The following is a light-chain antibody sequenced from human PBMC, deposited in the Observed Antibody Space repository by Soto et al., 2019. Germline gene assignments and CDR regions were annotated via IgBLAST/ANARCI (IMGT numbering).Light chain of an antibody. CDR3: QYYDKLAKAIT. CDR2: GAS. V-gene: IGKV3-20*01. Sequence: EIVLTQSPGTLSLSPGERATLSCRASQSVSSSYLAWYQQKPGQAPRLLIXGASTRATGIPDRFSGSGSGTDFTLTISRLEPEDFAVYYCQYYDKLAKAITFGQGTRLEIK. J-gene: IGKJ5*01. CDR1: QSVSSSY.